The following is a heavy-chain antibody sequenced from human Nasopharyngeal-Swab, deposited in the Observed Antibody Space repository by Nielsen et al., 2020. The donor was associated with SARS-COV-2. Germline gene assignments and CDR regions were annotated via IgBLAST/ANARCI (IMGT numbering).Heavy chain of an antibody. CDR1: GFTFSSYA. V-gene: IGHV3-30-3*01. CDR2: ISNDGSRK. D-gene: IGHD1-26*01. J-gene: IGHJ3*02. CDR3: ARDRGSGSRTDDAFDI. Sequence: GESLKISCAASGFTFSSYAMHWVRQAPDKGLEWVAFISNDGSRKYYVDSVKGRFTVSRDNFQNTLYLHMNSLRADDMAIYYCARDRGSGSRTDDAFDIWGQGTMVTVSS.